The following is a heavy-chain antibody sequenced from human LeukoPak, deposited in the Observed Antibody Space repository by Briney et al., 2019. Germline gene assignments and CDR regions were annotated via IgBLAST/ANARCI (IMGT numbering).Heavy chain of an antibody. CDR2: INPSGGST. Sequence: ASVKVSCKASGYTFSDYYMHWVRQAPGQGLEWMGVINPSGGSTRYAQKFQGRVTMTRDMSTSTVDMELSSLRSEDTAVYYCARGPRLRYFDWLLSDYYYYGMDVWGQGTTVTVSS. V-gene: IGHV1-46*01. CDR3: ARGPRLRYFDWLLSDYYYYGMDV. D-gene: IGHD3-9*01. CDR1: GYTFSDYY. J-gene: IGHJ6*02.